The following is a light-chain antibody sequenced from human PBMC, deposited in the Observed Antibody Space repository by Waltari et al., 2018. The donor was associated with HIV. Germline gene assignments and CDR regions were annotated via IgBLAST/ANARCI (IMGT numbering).Light chain of an antibody. J-gene: IGLJ1*01. CDR2: DVS. CDR3: CSYAGTYV. CDR1: SSDIGTYNY. Sequence: QSALTQPRSVSGSPGQSVTISCTGTSSDIGTYNYVSWYQQHPAKAPQLMIYDVSQRPSVVPVLFSGSKSRNTASLTISGLQAEDEADYYCCSYAGTYVFGTGTKVTVL. V-gene: IGLV2-11*01.